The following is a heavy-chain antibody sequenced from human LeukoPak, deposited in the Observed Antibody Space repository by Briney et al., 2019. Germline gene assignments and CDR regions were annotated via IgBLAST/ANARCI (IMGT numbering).Heavy chain of an antibody. D-gene: IGHD6-13*01. Sequence: QPGGSLRLSCAASGFTFSSYGMHWVRQAPGKGLEWVAVISYDGSNKYYADSVKGRFTISRDNSKNTLYLHMNSLSGEDTAVYYCARDSPAPIARTGDYYYGMDVWGQGTTVTVSS. CDR2: ISYDGSNK. CDR3: ARDSPAPIARTGDYYYGMDV. CDR1: GFTFSSYG. V-gene: IGHV3-30*19. J-gene: IGHJ6*02.